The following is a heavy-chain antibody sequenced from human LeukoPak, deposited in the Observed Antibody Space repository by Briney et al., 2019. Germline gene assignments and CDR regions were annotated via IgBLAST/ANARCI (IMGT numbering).Heavy chain of an antibody. CDR1: GGTFSSYA. J-gene: IGHJ4*02. D-gene: IGHD1-20*01. CDR3: ATSEYNWNLLGPTAFDY. CDR2: IIPIFGTA. Sequence: SVKVSCKASGGTFSSYAISWVRQAPGQGLEWMGGIIPIFGTANYAQKFQGRVTITADESTSTAYMELSSLRSEDAAVYYCATSEYNWNLLGPTAFDYWGQGTLVTVSS. V-gene: IGHV1-69*13.